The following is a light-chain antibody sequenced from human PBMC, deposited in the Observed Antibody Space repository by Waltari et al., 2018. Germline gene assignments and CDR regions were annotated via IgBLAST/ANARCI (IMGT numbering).Light chain of an antibody. CDR2: EVN. Sequence: QSALTHPPSASGSPGQSVPTSCPGTSSYLGGYHYLSRYQQHPGRAPKVIIHEVNARPSGVPDRFSGSKSGNTASLTVSGLQAEDEADYYCSSYAGSNNLVFGGGTKLTVL. CDR1: SSYLGGYHY. J-gene: IGLJ2*01. CDR3: SSYAGSNNLV. V-gene: IGLV2-8*01.